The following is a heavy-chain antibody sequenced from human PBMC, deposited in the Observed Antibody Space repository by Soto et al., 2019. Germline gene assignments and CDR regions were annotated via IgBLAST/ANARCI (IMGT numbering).Heavy chain of an antibody. J-gene: IGHJ4*02. CDR1: GGTISRYY. CDR2: MYNTGST. D-gene: IGHD3-3*01. V-gene: IGHV4-59*01. Sequence: SETLSLTCTVSGGTISRYYWSWIRQPPGKGLEWIGYMYNTGSTVYNPSFKSRVTISVDTSKNQFSLKLNSVTAADTAVYYCARLRFLEVVSLTPSSRLFDYWXQGTLVPVAS. CDR3: ARLRFLEVVSLTPSSRLFDY.